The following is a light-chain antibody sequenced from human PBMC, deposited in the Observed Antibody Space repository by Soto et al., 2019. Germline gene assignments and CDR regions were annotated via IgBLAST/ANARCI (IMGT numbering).Light chain of an antibody. J-gene: IGKJ1*01. CDR3: QQYNDWPRT. CDR2: GAS. CDR1: QTVTTN. Sequence: IVMTQSPVTLSVSPGETANLSCRASQTVTTNLAWYQQKPGRSPRLLLYGASTRATGIPARFSGSGSGTGFTLTISRLQSEDLAVYFCQQYNDWPRTFGQGTKV. V-gene: IGKV3-15*01.